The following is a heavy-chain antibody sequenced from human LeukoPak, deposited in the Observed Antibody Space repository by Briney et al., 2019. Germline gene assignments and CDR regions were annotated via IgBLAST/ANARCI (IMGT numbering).Heavy chain of an antibody. V-gene: IGHV3-53*01. Sequence: ETLSLTCAVYGGSFSGYYMSWVRQAPGKGLEWVSVIYSGGKTNYADSVKGRFTISRDNSKNTLYLQMNSLRAEDTAMYYCARGVADYYDSSGYQNWGQGTLVTVSS. CDR1: GGSFSGYY. CDR2: IYSGGKT. J-gene: IGHJ4*02. D-gene: IGHD3-22*01. CDR3: ARGVADYYDSSGYQN.